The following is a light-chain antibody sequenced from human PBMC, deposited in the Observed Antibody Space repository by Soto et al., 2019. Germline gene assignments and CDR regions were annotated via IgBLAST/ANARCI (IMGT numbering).Light chain of an antibody. CDR1: QSVRSRY. Sequence: IVLTQSPGTLSLSPGERATLSCRASQSVRSRYLTWYQQKPGQAPRLLIYGASSRATGIPDRFSGSGSGTDFTLTISRLEPEDFAVYSCQQYGGSPPITFGQGTRLEIK. J-gene: IGKJ5*01. CDR3: QQYGGSPPIT. V-gene: IGKV3-20*01. CDR2: GAS.